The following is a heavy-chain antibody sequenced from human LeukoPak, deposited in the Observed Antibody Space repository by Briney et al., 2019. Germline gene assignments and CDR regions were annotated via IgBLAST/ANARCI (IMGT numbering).Heavy chain of an antibody. Sequence: SETLSLTCTVSGGSISSYYWSWIRQPPGKGLEWIGYIYYSGSTNYNPSLKSRVTISVDTSKNQFSLKLSSVTAADTAVYYCARDSGPYSSSSGEYDYWGQGTLVTVSS. V-gene: IGHV4-59*01. D-gene: IGHD6-6*01. CDR3: ARDSGPYSSSSGEYDY. CDR2: IYYSGST. CDR1: GGSISSYY. J-gene: IGHJ4*02.